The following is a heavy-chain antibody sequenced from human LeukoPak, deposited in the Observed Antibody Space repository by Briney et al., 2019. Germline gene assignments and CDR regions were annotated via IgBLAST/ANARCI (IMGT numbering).Heavy chain of an antibody. V-gene: IGHV3-21*01. D-gene: IGHD6-13*01. CDR2: ISSSSSYI. J-gene: IGHJ4*02. CDR1: GFTFSSYS. Sequence: GGSLRLSCAASGFTFSSYSMNWVRQAPGKGLEWVSSISSSSSYIYYADSVEGRFTISRDNAKNSLYLQMNSLRAEDTAVYYCARRPAAGTGYWGQGTLVTVSS. CDR3: ARRPAAGTGY.